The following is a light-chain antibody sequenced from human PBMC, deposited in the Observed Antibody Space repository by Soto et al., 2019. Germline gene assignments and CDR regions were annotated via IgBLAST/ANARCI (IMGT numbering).Light chain of an antibody. Sequence: EIVLTQSPGTLSLSPGERATLSCRALQSVSNNYLAWYQQRPGQAPRLLIYGASNRATGIPDRFSGSGSGTDFTLTISRLEPEDFAVYYCQQYGSSPTWTFGQGTKVDIK. J-gene: IGKJ1*01. CDR1: QSVSNNY. CDR3: QQYGSSPTWT. V-gene: IGKV3-20*01. CDR2: GAS.